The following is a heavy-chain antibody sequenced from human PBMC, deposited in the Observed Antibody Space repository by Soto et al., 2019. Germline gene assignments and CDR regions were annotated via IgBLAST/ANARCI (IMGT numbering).Heavy chain of an antibody. J-gene: IGHJ4*02. D-gene: IGHD4-17*01. V-gene: IGHV4-30-4*01. CDR2: IYYSGST. Sequence: SGALVLTCTFSGGSISSGGYFWGWVRHPPGKGLEWIGYIYYSGSTYYNPSLKSRVTISVDTSKNQFSLKLSSVTATDTAVYYCARDNYGDTYYFDYWGQGTLVTVSS. CDR3: ARDNYGDTYYFDY. CDR1: GGSISSGGYF.